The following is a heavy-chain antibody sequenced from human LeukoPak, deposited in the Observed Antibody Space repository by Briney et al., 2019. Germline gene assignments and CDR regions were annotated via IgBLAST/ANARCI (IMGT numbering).Heavy chain of an antibody. V-gene: IGHV4-61*02. J-gene: IGHJ5*02. CDR3: ARHSYCSSTSCYGANWFDP. D-gene: IGHD2-2*01. CDR2: IYTSGST. Sequence: PSETLSLTCTVSGGSISSGSYYWSWIRQPAGKGLEWIGRIYTSGSTNYNPSLKSRVTISVDTSKNQFSLKLSSVTAADTAVYYCARHSYCSSTSCYGANWFDPWGQGTLVTVSS. CDR1: GGSISSGSYY.